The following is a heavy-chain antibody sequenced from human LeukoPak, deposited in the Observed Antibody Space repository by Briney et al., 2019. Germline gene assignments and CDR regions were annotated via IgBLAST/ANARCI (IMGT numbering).Heavy chain of an antibody. Sequence: GGSLRLSCAASGFTFRTYGMHWVRQAPGKGLEWVAVVWYDGSDKYHADSVKGRFTISRDNSKNMLYLQMNSLRAEDTAVYYCASSSGWYLSSDYWGQGTLVTVSS. J-gene: IGHJ4*02. CDR1: GFTFRTYG. CDR3: ASSSGWYLSSDY. V-gene: IGHV3-33*01. D-gene: IGHD6-19*01. CDR2: VWYDGSDK.